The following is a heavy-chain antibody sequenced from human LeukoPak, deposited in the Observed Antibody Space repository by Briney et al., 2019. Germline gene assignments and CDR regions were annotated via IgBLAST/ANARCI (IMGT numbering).Heavy chain of an antibody. CDR2: ISAYNGNT. V-gene: IGHV1-18*04. CDR3: ARVRVYCSGGSCQYNWFDP. D-gene: IGHD2-15*01. J-gene: IGHJ5*02. CDR1: GYTFTGYY. Sequence: ASVKVSCKASGYTFTGYYMHWVRQAPGQGLEWMGWISAYNGNTNYAQKLQGRVTMTTDTSTSTAYMELRSLRSDDTAVYYCARVRVYCSGGSCQYNWFDPWGQGTLVTVSS.